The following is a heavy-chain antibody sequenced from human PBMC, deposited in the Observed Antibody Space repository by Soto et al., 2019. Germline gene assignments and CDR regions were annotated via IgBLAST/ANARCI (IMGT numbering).Heavy chain of an antibody. J-gene: IGHJ4*02. CDR1: GFTFTNYA. V-gene: IGHV3-23*01. CDR3: AKGKTSGWYYFDS. CDR2: ISASGRDT. Sequence: EVQLLESGGDLAQPGGSLRLSCAASGFTFTNYAMSWVRQAPGKGLEWVSGISASGRDTYYADSVKDRFTISSDGYKNTLYLQMNSLRAEDTAIYYCAKGKTSGWYYFDSWGQGALVTVSS. D-gene: IGHD6-19*01.